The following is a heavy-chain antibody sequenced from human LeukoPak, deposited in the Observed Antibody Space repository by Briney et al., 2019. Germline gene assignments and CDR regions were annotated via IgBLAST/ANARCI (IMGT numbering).Heavy chain of an antibody. D-gene: IGHD2-21*02. CDR2: IIPIFGTA. CDR1: GGTFSSYA. CDR3: ARVEVVTATADY. J-gene: IGHJ4*02. Sequence: SVKVSCKASGGTFSSYAISWVRQAPGQGLEWMGGIIPIFGTANYAQKFQGRVTITADESTSTAYMELSSLRSEDTAVYYCARVEVVTATADYWGQGTLVTVSS. V-gene: IGHV1-69*01.